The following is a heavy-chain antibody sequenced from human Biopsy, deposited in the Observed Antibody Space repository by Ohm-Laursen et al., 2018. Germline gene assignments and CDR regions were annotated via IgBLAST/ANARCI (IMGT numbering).Heavy chain of an antibody. V-gene: IGHV4-39*01. CDR2: IFYRGST. Sequence: PSQTLSLTCTVSGGYISNNNYYWGWIRQPPGKGLEWIGSIFYRGSTPYKPSLKRRVNISVDTSKNQFSLKLISVTAADTAVYYCARDYDTSGYYYVSWGQGTLVTVSS. CDR3: ARDYDTSGYYYVS. D-gene: IGHD3-22*01. CDR1: GGYISNNNYY. J-gene: IGHJ5*02.